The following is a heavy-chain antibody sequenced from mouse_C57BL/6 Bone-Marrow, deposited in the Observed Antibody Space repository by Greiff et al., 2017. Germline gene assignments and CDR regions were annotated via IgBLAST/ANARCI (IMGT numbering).Heavy chain of an antibody. V-gene: IGHV14-4*01. CDR1: GFNIKDDY. J-gene: IGHJ2*01. Sequence: VQLQQSGAELVRPGASVKLSCTASGFNIKDDYMHWVKQRPEQGLEWIGWIDPENGDTEYASKFQGKATITADTSSNTAYLQLSSLTSEDTAVYYCTTRLPRDFDYWGQGTTLTVSS. CDR3: TTRLPRDFDY. CDR2: IDPENGDT.